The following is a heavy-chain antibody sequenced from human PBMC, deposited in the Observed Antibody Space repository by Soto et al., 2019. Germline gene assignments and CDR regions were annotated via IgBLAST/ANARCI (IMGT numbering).Heavy chain of an antibody. CDR1: GGSVSSYY. Sequence: SETLSLTCTVSGGSVSSYYWSWIRQPAGKGLEWIGRIYTSGSTNYNPSLKSRVTMSVDTSKNQFSLRLNSVTAADTAVYYCERDGLYDSGGYYSPFDHWGQGTLVTVSS. V-gene: IGHV4-4*07. CDR2: IYTSGST. D-gene: IGHD3-22*01. CDR3: ERDGLYDSGGYYSPFDH. J-gene: IGHJ4*02.